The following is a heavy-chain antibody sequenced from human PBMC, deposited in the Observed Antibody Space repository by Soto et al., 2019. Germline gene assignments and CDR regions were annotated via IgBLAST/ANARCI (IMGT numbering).Heavy chain of an antibody. CDR3: ASGVADILTGPLDY. J-gene: IGHJ4*02. Sequence: EVQLVESGGGLVQPGGSLRLSCAASGFIFSTYWMHWVRQAPGKGLVWVSRIKSGEIGISYADSVKGRFTISRENAKNTLYLQRNSLRVETTAVYYCASGVADILTGPLDYWGQGTLVTVSS. D-gene: IGHD3-9*01. CDR1: GFIFSTYW. CDR2: IKSGEIGI. V-gene: IGHV3-74*01.